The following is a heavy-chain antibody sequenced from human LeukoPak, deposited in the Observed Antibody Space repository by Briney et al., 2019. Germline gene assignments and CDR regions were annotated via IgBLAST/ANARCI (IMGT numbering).Heavy chain of an antibody. Sequence: GGSLRLSCSASGFTFSSYAMHWVRQAPGKGLEYVSAISSNGGSTYYADSVKGRFTISRDNSKNTLYLQMSSLRTEDTAIYYCVKARYDFWSGLDYWGQGTLVTVSS. J-gene: IGHJ4*02. CDR3: VKARYDFWSGLDY. CDR2: ISSNGGST. CDR1: GFTFSSYA. D-gene: IGHD3-3*01. V-gene: IGHV3-64D*09.